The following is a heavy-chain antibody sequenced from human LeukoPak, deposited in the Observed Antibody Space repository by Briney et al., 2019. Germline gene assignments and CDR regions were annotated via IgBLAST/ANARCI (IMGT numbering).Heavy chain of an antibody. CDR1: GGSFSGYY. V-gene: IGHV4-4*07. J-gene: IGHJ5*02. CDR3: ARDRGGTTGKRYNWFDP. D-gene: IGHD1-1*01. Sequence: SETLSLTCAVYGGSFSGYYWSWIRQPAGKGLEWIGRIYTSGSTNYNPSLKSRVTMSVDTSKNQFSLKLSSVTAADTAVYYCARDRGGTTGKRYNWFDPWGQGTLVTVSS. CDR2: IYTSGST.